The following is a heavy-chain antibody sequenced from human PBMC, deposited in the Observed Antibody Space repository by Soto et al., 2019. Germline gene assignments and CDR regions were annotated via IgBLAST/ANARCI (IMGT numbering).Heavy chain of an antibody. CDR3: ARVSYKGGWDYYYYGMDV. CDR1: GFTFSSYG. D-gene: IGHD6-19*01. V-gene: IGHV3-33*01. Sequence: GGSLRLSCAASGFTFSSYGMHWVRQAPGKGLEWVAVIWYDGSNKYYADSVKGRFTISRDNSKNTLYLQMNSLRAEDTAVYYCARVSYKGGWDYYYYGMDVWGQGTTVTVSS. CDR2: IWYDGSNK. J-gene: IGHJ6*02.